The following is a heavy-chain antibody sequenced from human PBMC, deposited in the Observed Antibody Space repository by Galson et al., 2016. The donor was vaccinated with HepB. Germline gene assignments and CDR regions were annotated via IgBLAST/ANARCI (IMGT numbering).Heavy chain of an antibody. D-gene: IGHD3-10*01. Sequence: QSGAEVKKPGESLKISCKGSGYSFTSYWTGWVRQMPGKGLEWMGIIYPADSDTLYSPSFQGQVTIPADKSISTAYLQWSSLKASGTAMYYCARHYYGSGSYYKAFDYWGQGTLVTVSS. CDR2: IYPADSDT. V-gene: IGHV5-51*01. CDR1: GYSFTSYW. J-gene: IGHJ4*02. CDR3: ARHYYGSGSYYKAFDY.